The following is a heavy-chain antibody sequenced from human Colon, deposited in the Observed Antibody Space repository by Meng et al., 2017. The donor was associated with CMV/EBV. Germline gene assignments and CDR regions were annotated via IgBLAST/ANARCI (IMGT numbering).Heavy chain of an antibody. Sequence: GGSLRLSCIASGFNFRSYGMHWVRQAPGKELEWVAFIRYDGTKKYYVDSVKGRFTISRDNSKNTLSLEMNSLRPDDTAVYYCAKGHTYCSTGNCYPDYWGQGTLVTVSS. V-gene: IGHV3-30*02. J-gene: IGHJ4*02. CDR1: GFNFRSYG. CDR2: IRYDGTKK. CDR3: AKGHTYCSTGNCYPDY. D-gene: IGHD2-8*01.